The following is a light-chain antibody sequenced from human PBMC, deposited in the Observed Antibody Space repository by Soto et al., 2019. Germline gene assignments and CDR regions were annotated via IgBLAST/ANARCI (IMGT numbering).Light chain of an antibody. J-gene: IGKJ2*01. Sequence: DIVMTQSPDSLAVSLGERATINCKSSQSVLFTPNNKNYLAWYQQRPGQPPKLLLYWASTRESGVPDRFSGSGSGTDFTLTISSLQAEDVAVYHCQQYYSPPYTFGQGTKLEI. CDR2: WAS. V-gene: IGKV4-1*01. CDR1: QSVLFTPNNKNY. CDR3: QQYYSPPYT.